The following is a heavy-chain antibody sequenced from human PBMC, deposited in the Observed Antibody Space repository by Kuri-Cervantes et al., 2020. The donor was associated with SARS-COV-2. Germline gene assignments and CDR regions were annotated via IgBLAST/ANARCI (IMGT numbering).Heavy chain of an antibody. CDR2: ISYDGSNK. CDR3: ARDFLRSQGAFDI. V-gene: IGHV3-30*01. Sequence: GESLKIYCAASGFIFSRYAMHWVRQAPGKGLEWVAVISYDGSNKNFADSLKGRFTISRDNSENTLYLQMNSLRVEDTAVYYCARDFLRSQGAFDIWGQGTMVTVSS. J-gene: IGHJ3*02. CDR1: GFIFSRYA.